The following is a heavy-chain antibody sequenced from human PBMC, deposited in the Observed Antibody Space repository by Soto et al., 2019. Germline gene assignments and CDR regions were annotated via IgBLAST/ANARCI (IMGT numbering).Heavy chain of an antibody. V-gene: IGHV3-74*01. J-gene: IGHJ6*02. CDR2: ISSYGSST. CDR1: GFTFSSYR. D-gene: IGHD3-22*01. CDR3: ARPVPHTSCYDSGGYYYYYYGMDV. Sequence: GGSLRLSCAASGFTFSSYRMHWVRQAPGKGLVWVSRISSYGSSTSYADSVMDRFTISRDNAKNTLYMQMNSLRAEVTAVYSCARPVPHTSCYDSGGYYYYYYGMDVWGQGTTVTVSS.